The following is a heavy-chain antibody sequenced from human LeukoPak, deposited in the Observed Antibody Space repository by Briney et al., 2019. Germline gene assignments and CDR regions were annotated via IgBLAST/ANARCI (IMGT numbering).Heavy chain of an antibody. CDR1: GGSISSYY. CDR3: ARQLYYYDSNRGEYYFDY. Sequence: SETLSLTCTVSGGSISSYYWSCIRQPPGKGLEWIGYIYYSGSTNYNPSLKSRVTISVDTSKNQFSLKLSSVTAADTAVYYCARQLYYYDSNRGEYYFDYWGQGTLVTVSS. V-gene: IGHV4-59*08. J-gene: IGHJ4*02. CDR2: IYYSGST. D-gene: IGHD3-22*01.